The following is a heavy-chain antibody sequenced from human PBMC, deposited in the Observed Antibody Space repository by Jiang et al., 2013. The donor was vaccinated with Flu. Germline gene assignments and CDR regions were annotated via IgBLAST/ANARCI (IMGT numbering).Heavy chain of an antibody. V-gene: IGHV3-48*02. CDR2: ISSSSSTI. CDR1: GFTFSSYS. Sequence: RLSCAASGFTFSSYSMNWVRQAPGKGLEWVSYISSSSSTIYYADSVKGRFTISRDNAKNSLYLQMNSLRDEDTAVYYCAREGGNGEYYYYGMDVWGQGTTVTVSS. CDR3: AREGGNGEYYYYGMDV. J-gene: IGHJ6*02. D-gene: IGHD4-23*01.